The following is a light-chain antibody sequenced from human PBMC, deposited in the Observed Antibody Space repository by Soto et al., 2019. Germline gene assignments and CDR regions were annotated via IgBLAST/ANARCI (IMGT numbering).Light chain of an antibody. CDR3: CSYAGTYKV. J-gene: IGLJ1*01. CDR2: DVT. Sequence: QSVLTQPRSVSGSPGQSVTISCTGASSDVGAYNYVSWYQQIPGKAPKLIIYDVTKRPSGVPDRFSGSKSGNTASLTISGLQADDEADYYCCSYAGTYKVFGTGTKVTVL. V-gene: IGLV2-11*01. CDR1: SSDVGAYNY.